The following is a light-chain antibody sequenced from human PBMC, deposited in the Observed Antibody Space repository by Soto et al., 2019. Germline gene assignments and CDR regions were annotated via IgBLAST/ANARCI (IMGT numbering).Light chain of an antibody. J-gene: IGKJ3*01. V-gene: IGKV1-9*01. CDR3: QKVTTYT. Sequence: DIQLTQSPSFLSASVGDRVTITCRASLGISTYLAWYQQKPGQAPNLLIYAASTLQSGVPSRFRGSGSGTEFTLTISSLQSEDFASYYCQKVTTYTFGPGTKVDIK. CDR2: AAS. CDR1: LGISTY.